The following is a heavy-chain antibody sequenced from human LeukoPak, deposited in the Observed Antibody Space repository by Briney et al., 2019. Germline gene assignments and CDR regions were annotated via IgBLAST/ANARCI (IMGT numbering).Heavy chain of an antibody. Sequence: GGSLRLSCAASGFTFRNYVIHWVRQAPGKGLEWVAVTSSDLNVKLYADSVKGRFTISRDNSRSTLYLQMNSLRPEDTAIYYCAREGYYGSGSPPSLYFDYWGQGALVTVSS. CDR1: GFTFRNYV. V-gene: IGHV3-30-3*01. CDR3: AREGYYGSGSPPSLYFDY. D-gene: IGHD3-10*01. CDR2: TSSDLNVK. J-gene: IGHJ4*02.